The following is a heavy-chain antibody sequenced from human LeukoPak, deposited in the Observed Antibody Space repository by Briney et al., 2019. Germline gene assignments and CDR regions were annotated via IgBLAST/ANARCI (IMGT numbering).Heavy chain of an antibody. CDR2: FSGSGGST. CDR3: AKRDSAYTKIFDS. J-gene: IGHJ4*02. Sequence: PGGSLRLSCAASGFTFSSYAMSWVRQAPGKGLECISGFSGSGGSTYYADSVKGRFTISRDNSKNTLYLQMNSLRAEDTAVYYCAKRDSAYTKIFDSWGQGSLVTVSS. V-gene: IGHV3-23*01. D-gene: IGHD5-12*01. CDR1: GFTFSSYA.